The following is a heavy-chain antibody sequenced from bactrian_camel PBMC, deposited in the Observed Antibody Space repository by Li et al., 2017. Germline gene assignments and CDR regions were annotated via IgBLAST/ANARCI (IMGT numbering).Heavy chain of an antibody. J-gene: IGHJ4*01. Sequence: VQLVESGGGLVQPGGSLRLSCVGSGFTFSAFFVAWVPQAPGKGLEWVSGVASNGGSTEYADSIVGRFTISRDSAKNTVYLQMNNLQPEDTATYYCAEGRGSRGEHCYSLNYWGQGTQVTVS. V-gene: IGHV3S40*01. CDR3: AEGRGSRGEHCYSLNY. CDR1: GFTFSAFF. D-gene: IGHD6*01. CDR2: VASNGGST.